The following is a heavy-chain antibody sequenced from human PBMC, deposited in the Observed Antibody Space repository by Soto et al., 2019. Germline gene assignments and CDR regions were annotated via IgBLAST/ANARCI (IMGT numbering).Heavy chain of an antibody. D-gene: IGHD6-19*01. CDR2: INAGNGNT. CDR1: GYTFTSYA. CDR3: ARITSKYSSGWFGFCDY. V-gene: IGHV1-3*01. Sequence: QVQLVQSGAEVKKPGASVKVSCKASGYTFTSYAMHWVRQAPGQRLEWMGWINAGNGNTKYSQKFQGRVTITRDTSASTAYMELSSLRSEDTALYYCARITSKYSSGWFGFCDYWGQGTLVTVSS. J-gene: IGHJ4*02.